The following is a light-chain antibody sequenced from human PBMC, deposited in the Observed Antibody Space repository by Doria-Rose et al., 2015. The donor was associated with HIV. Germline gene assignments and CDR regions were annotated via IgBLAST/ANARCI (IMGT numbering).Light chain of an antibody. CDR3: QQTYSFPYS. CDR2: TAT. Sequence: DVQLTQSPSSLSASVGDRVTITCRASQGITSNSNWYQQKAGKAPKLLIFTATTLQSGVPSRFSGGGSGTDFTLIISGLQPEDFATYYCQQTYSFPYSFGQGTELDIE. CDR1: QGITSN. V-gene: IGKV1-39*01. J-gene: IGKJ2*01.